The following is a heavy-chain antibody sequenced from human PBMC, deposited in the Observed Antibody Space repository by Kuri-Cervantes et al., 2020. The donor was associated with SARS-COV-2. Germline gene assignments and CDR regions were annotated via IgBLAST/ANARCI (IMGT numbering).Heavy chain of an antibody. CDR3: ARGGIGLDYYGSGSYLSYYYGMDV. Sequence: SETLSLTCAVSGGSISSSNWWSWVRQPPGKGLEWIGEIYHSGSTNYNPSLKSRVTISVDKSKNQFSLKLSSVTAADTAVYYCARGGIGLDYYGSGSYLSYYYGMDVWGQGTTVTVSS. D-gene: IGHD3-10*01. J-gene: IGHJ6*02. CDR2: IYHSGST. CDR1: GGSISSSNW. V-gene: IGHV4-4*02.